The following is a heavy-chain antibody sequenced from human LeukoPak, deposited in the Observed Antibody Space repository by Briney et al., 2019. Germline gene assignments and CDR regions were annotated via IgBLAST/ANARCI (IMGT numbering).Heavy chain of an antibody. CDR1: GYTFTGYY. D-gene: IGHD2-15*01. CDR3: ARTPDSDYYYYGMDV. CDR2: INPNSGGT. V-gene: IGHV1-2*02. Sequence: ASVKVSCKASGYTFTGYYMHWVRQAPGQGLEWMGWINPNSGGTNYAQKFQGRVTMTRDTSISTAYMELSRLRSDDTAVYYCARTPDSDYYYYGMDVWGQGTTVTVSS. J-gene: IGHJ6*02.